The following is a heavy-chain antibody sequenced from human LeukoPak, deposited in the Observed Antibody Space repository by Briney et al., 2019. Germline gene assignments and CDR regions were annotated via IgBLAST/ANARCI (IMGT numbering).Heavy chain of an antibody. CDR1: GGSFSGYY. Sequence: SETLSLTCAVYGGSFSGYYWSWIRQPPGKGLEWIGEINHSGSTNYNPSLKSRVTISVDTSKNQFSLKLNSVTAADTAVYYCARGYYYMDVWGKGTTVTVSS. CDR3: ARGYYYMDV. J-gene: IGHJ6*03. V-gene: IGHV4-34*01. CDR2: INHSGST.